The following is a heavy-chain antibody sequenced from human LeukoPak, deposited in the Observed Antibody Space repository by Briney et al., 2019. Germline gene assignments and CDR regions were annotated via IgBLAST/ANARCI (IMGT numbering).Heavy chain of an antibody. D-gene: IGHD3-22*01. CDR3: AKVIGAYNRDISGYTSYYYYYMDV. J-gene: IGHJ6*03. V-gene: IGHV3-23*01. CDR1: GFPFSSYG. CDR2: ISGSGGGI. Sequence: PGGSLRLSCTASGFPFSSYGMSWVRQSPGKGLEWVSGISGSGGGIHYADSVNGRFTISRDNFNSILFLQMNSVRAEDTAVYFCAKVIGAYNRDISGYTSYYYYYMDVWGKGTTVTISS.